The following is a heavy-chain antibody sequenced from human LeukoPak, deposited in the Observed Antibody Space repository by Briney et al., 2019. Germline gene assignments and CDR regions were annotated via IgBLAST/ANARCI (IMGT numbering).Heavy chain of an antibody. J-gene: IGHJ2*01. CDR2: ISGSGGTT. Sequence: GGSLRLSCAASRFTFSSYFMSWVRQAPGKGLEWVSVISGSGGTTYYAASVKGRFTISRDNSKNTLYLQMNSLRAEDTAVYYCAKDVPGGWWYFDLWGRGTLVTVSS. D-gene: IGHD6-19*01. CDR3: AKDVPGGWWYFDL. CDR1: RFTFSSYF. V-gene: IGHV3-23*01.